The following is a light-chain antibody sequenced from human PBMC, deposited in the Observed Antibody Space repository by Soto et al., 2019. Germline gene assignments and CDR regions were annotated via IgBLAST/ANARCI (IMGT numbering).Light chain of an antibody. CDR1: QSISTY. Sequence: DIVLTQSPGTLSLSPGERATLSCRASQSISTYLAWYQQKPGQAPRLLIYGASIRATGIPDRFSASGTGTDFTLTISDVQPEDFAVYYCHQRQSWPRTFGQGTKVDIK. CDR2: GAS. J-gene: IGKJ1*01. V-gene: IGKV3-11*01. CDR3: HQRQSWPRT.